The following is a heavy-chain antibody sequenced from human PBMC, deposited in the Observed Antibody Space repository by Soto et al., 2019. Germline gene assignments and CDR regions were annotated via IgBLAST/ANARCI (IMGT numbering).Heavy chain of an antibody. CDR3: ARGGHVVVVTAALDY. J-gene: IGHJ4*02. CDR1: GDTFTDYY. Sequence: QVQLMQSGAEVKKPGASVKVSCKASGDTFTDYYIHWVRQAPGQGLEWMGTVNPSGGHTTYAPHSLGRVTTTRDTSTSTLYMELTSLTSDATAIYYCARGGHVVVVTAALDYWGQGTLVTVSS. V-gene: IGHV1-46*01. D-gene: IGHD2-21*02. CDR2: VNPSGGHT.